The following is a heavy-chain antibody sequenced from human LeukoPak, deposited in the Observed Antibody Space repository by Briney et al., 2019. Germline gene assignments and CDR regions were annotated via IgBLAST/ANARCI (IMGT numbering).Heavy chain of an antibody. V-gene: IGHV4-39*01. D-gene: IGHD2-15*01. CDR3: ARRWRANWFDP. Sequence: PSETLSLTCTVSGGSISSYYRSWIRQPPGKGLEWIGSIYYSGSTYYNPSLKSRVTISVDTSKNQFSLKLSSVTAADTAVYYCARRWRANWFDPWGQGTLVTVSS. CDR1: GGSISSYY. CDR2: IYYSGST. J-gene: IGHJ5*02.